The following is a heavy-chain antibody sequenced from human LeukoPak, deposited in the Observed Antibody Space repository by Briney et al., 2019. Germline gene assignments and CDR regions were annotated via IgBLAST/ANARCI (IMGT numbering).Heavy chain of an antibody. CDR2: IYSGGST. CDR3: ARAIVGATGFDY. CDR1: GFPFSSYW. V-gene: IGHV3-53*01. Sequence: GSLRLSXVASGFPFSSYWMTWVRQAPGKGLEWVSVIYSGGSTYYADSVKGRFTISRDNSKNTLFLHMNSLRAEDTAVYYCARAIVGATGFDYWGQGTLVTVSS. D-gene: IGHD1-26*01. J-gene: IGHJ4*02.